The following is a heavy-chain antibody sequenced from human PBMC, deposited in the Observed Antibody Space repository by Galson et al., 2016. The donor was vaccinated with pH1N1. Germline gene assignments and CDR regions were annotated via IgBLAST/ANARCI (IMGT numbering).Heavy chain of an antibody. V-gene: IGHV2-5*02. CDR2: IYWDDDK. CDR3: AHSGYGDYVGGVHY. CDR1: GFSLSTSGVG. J-gene: IGHJ4*02. Sequence: PALVKPTQTLTLTCTFSGFSLSTSGVGVGWIRQPPGKALEWLALIYWDDDKRYSPSLKSRLTITKDTSKNQVVLTMTNMDPVDTATYYCAHSGYGDYVGGVHYWGQGTLVTVSS. D-gene: IGHD4-17*01.